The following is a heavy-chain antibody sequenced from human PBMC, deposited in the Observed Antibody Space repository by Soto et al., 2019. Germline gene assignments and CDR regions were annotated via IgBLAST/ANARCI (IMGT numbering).Heavy chain of an antibody. Sequence: QGQLVESGGGLVQPGWSLRLSCAASGYIFSDYYMTWIRQAPGQGLEWVSYISTSVTIISYADSVKGRFTISRDDAKNSRYLQMNSLRADDTAIYYCARAGGSGWSLDYWGQGTLVTVSS. J-gene: IGHJ4*02. CDR1: GYIFSDYY. CDR2: ISTSVTII. CDR3: ARAGGSGWSLDY. D-gene: IGHD6-19*01. V-gene: IGHV3-11*01.